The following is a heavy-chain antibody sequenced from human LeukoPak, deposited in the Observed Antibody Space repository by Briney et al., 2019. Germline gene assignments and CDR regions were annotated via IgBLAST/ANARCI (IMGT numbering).Heavy chain of an antibody. Sequence: GGSLRLSCAASGFTFSSYSMNWVRQAPGKGLEWVSAISGSGGSTYYADSVKGRFTISRDNSKNTLYLQMNSLRAEDTAVYYCAKERRPTYYYDSSGYYYVPLLDYWGQGTLVTVSS. CDR1: GFTFSSYS. J-gene: IGHJ4*02. CDR2: ISGSGGST. V-gene: IGHV3-23*01. D-gene: IGHD3-22*01. CDR3: AKERRPTYYYDSSGYYYVPLLDY.